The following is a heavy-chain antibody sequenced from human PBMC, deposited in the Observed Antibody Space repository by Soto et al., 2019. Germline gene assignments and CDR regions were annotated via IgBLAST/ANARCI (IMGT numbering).Heavy chain of an antibody. Sequence: GGSLRLSCAASGFTFSSFHMNWVRQAPGRGLEWVAYITSSSDTIYYSDSVKGRFTISRDNGKNSLFLQMNSLKASDTAMYYCARTAAAGKYYYGMDVWGQGTTVTVSS. CDR2: ITSSSDTI. D-gene: IGHD6-13*01. J-gene: IGHJ6*02. V-gene: IGHV3-48*01. CDR3: ARTAAAGKYYYGMDV. CDR1: GFTFSSFH.